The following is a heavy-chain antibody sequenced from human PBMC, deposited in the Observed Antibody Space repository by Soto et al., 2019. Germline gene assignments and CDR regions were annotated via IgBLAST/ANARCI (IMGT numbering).Heavy chain of an antibody. V-gene: IGHV6-1*01. Sequence: SQTLSLTCAISGDSVSSISAAWNWIRQSPSRGLEWLGRTYYRSKWNNDYSISVKSRITINSDTSKNHFSLQLNSVTPEDTAVYYCARGDGYHFDYWGQGNLVTVSS. D-gene: IGHD5-12*01. CDR3: ARGDGYHFDY. CDR1: GDSVSSISAA. CDR2: TYYRSKWNN. J-gene: IGHJ4*02.